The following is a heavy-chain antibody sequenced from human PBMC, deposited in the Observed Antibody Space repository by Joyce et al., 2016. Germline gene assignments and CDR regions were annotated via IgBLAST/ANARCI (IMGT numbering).Heavy chain of an antibody. CDR2: IKQDGSDT. Sequence: EVQLVESGGGLVQPGGSLRLTCSASGFTFDFYYMSWVRQAPGKGLEWMATIKQDGSDTFYVDSGKGRFTISRDHATNSLSLQMSSLRAEDTGIYFCARGANCGGECYSDYWGQGTLVAVSS. J-gene: IGHJ4*02. CDR3: ARGANCGGECYSDY. CDR1: GFTFDFYY. D-gene: IGHD2-21*01. V-gene: IGHV3-7*01.